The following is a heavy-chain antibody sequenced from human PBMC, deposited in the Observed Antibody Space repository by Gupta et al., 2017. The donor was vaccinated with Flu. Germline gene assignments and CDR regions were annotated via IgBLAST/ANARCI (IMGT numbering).Heavy chain of an antibody. CDR1: GYTFTSYY. J-gene: IGHJ3*02. CDR3: AIDRERSNFGVVTNDAFDI. V-gene: IGHV1-46*01. Sequence: QVQLVQSGAEVKKPGASVKVSCKASGYTFTSYYMHWVRQAPGQGLEWMGIINPSGGSTSYAQKFQGRVTMTRDTSTSTVYMELSSLRSEDTAVYYCAIDRERSNFGVVTNDAFDIWGQGTMVTVSS. CDR2: INPSGGST. D-gene: IGHD3-3*01.